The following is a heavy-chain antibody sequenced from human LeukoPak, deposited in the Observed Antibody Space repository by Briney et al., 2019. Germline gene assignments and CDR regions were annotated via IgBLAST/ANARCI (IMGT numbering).Heavy chain of an antibody. CDR1: GLTFSNYA. CDR2: ISDSGGST. V-gene: IGHV3-23*01. D-gene: IGHD3-10*01. Sequence: PGGSLRLSCAASGLTFSNYAMSWVRQAPGKGLEWVSGISDSGGSTYYADSVKGRFIISRDNSKNTLYLQMNSLRAEDTVVYYCAKDRYYYGSGTDYWGQGTLVTVSS. CDR3: AKDRYYYGSGTDY. J-gene: IGHJ4*02.